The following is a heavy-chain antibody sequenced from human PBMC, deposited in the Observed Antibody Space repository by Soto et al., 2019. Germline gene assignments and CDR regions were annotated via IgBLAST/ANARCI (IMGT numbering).Heavy chain of an antibody. D-gene: IGHD2-15*01. CDR2: INPNSGGT. CDR3: ARGPSLVVSATPRYYHYYMYV. J-gene: IGHJ6*03. V-gene: IGHV1-2*04. CDR1: GYTFTGYY. Sequence: ASVKVSCKASGYTFTGYYMHWVRQAPGQGLEWMGWINPNSGGTNYAQKFQGWVTMTRDTSISTAYMELSRLRSDDTAVYYCARGPSLVVSATPRYYHYYMYVWGKGTTVPVSS.